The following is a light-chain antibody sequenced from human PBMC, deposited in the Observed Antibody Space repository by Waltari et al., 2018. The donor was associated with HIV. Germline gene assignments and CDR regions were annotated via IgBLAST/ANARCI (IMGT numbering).Light chain of an antibody. CDR1: TSTIGDNF. V-gene: IGLV1-51*02. Sequence: QSALTQPPSVSAAPGQKVSISCSVRTSTIGDNFLSWSPQFPGTAPQLLIYEDDKRPSGIPDRFTGFKSGTSATLVITGLQTGDEAVYYCGTWDTSLSAVVFGGGTNLTVL. CDR2: EDD. J-gene: IGLJ3*02. CDR3: GTWDTSLSAVV.